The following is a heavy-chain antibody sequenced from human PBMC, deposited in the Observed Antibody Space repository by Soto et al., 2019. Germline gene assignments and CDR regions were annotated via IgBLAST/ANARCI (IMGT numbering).Heavy chain of an antibody. CDR3: ARQDRVVAEGRWFDP. V-gene: IGHV4-38-2*02. Sequence: SDTLSLTCTVSGYSISSGYHWAWIRQPPGKGLEWLGSVHYSGNTYYNPSLKSRLTISVDKSKNQFSLNLSSVTAADTAVYYCARQDRVVAEGRWFDPWGQGTLVTVSS. CDR1: GYSISSGYH. CDR2: VHYSGNT. D-gene: IGHD2-15*01. J-gene: IGHJ5*02.